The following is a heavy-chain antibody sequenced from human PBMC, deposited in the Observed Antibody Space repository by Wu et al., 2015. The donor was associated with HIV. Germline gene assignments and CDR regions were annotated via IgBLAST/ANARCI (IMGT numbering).Heavy chain of an antibody. CDR1: GGTFTRYA. J-gene: IGHJ6*03. CDR2: IIPLLSTA. CDR3: ARGGYYDSGGYFFYYYHMDV. D-gene: IGHD3-22*01. V-gene: IGHV1-69*11. Sequence: QVQVVQSGAEVKKPGSSVKVSCKVSGGTFTRYAIHWVRQAPGQGLEWMGGIIPLLSTANYAQSFQGRVTITADESTSTAYMELSSLRSEDTTVYYCARGGYYDSGGYFFYYYHMDVWGKGTTVTVSS.